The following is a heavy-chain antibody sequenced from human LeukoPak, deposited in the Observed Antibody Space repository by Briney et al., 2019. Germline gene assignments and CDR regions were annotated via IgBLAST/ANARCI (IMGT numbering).Heavy chain of an antibody. CDR2: ISSSSSYI. CDR1: GFTFSSYS. CDR3: ARAAYCGGDCYFGGAFDI. J-gene: IGHJ3*02. Sequence: GGSLRLSCAASGFTFSSYSMNWVRQAPGKGLEWVSSISSSSSYIYYADSVKGRFTISRDNAKNSLYLQMNSLRAEDTAVYYCARAAYCGGDCYFGGAFDIWGQGTMVTVSS. D-gene: IGHD2-21*02. V-gene: IGHV3-21*01.